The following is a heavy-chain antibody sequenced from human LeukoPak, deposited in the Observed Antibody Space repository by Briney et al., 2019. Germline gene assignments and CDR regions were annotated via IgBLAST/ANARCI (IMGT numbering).Heavy chain of an antibody. CDR2: ISGSGGST. J-gene: IGHJ4*02. D-gene: IGHD3-22*01. CDR3: AKENYYDSSGYPLPFDY. Sequence: GGSLRLSCAASGFIFSSYAMSWVRQAPGKGLEWVSAISGSGGSTYYADSVKGRFTISRDNSKNTLYLQMNSLRAEDTAIYYCAKENYYDSSGYPLPFDYWGQGTLVTVSS. CDR1: GFIFSSYA. V-gene: IGHV3-23*01.